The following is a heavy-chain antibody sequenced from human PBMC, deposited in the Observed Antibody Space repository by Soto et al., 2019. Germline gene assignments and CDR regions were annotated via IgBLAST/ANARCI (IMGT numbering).Heavy chain of an antibody. CDR1: GYTFTDFY. Sequence: HVQLVQSGAEVEPPGASVKVSCKASGYTFTDFYIHWVRQAPGQGLEWMAVIYPSDGSTTYAQSFQGRVIVTSDTSTNTIYMDLSSLTSEDTAVYYCARADREYWGQGTLVTVSS. J-gene: IGHJ4*02. CDR3: ARADREY. CDR2: IYPSDGST. V-gene: IGHV1-46*01.